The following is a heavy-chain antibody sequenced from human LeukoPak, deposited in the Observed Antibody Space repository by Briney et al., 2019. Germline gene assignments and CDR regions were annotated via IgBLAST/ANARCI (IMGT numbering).Heavy chain of an antibody. CDR2: IYYSGST. D-gene: IGHD5-18*01. CDR3: ARSSGAIQPLRYFDY. CDR1: GGSISSYY. Sequence: SETLTLTCTVSGGSISSYYWSWIRQPPGKGLEWIGYIYYSGSTNYNPSLKSRVTISVDTSKSQFSLKLSSVTAADTAVYYCARSSGAIQPLRYFDYWGQGTLVTVSS. V-gene: IGHV4-59*08. J-gene: IGHJ4*02.